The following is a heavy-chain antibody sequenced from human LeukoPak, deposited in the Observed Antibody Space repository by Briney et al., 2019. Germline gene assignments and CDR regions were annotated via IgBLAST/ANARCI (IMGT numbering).Heavy chain of an antibody. CDR1: GGSFSGYY. V-gene: IGHV4-34*01. D-gene: IGHD3-22*01. CDR2: INHSGST. CDR3: ARRRGYYYYFDY. J-gene: IGHJ4*02. Sequence: SETLSLTCAVYGGSFSGYYWSWIRQPPGKGLEWIGEINHSGSTNYNPSLKSRVTISVDTSKNQFSLKLSSVTAADTAVYYCARRRGYYYYFDYWGQGTLVTVSS.